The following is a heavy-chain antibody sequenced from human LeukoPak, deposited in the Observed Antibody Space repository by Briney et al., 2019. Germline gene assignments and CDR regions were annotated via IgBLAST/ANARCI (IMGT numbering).Heavy chain of an antibody. V-gene: IGHV3-21*01. CDR2: ITSSGTYI. CDR1: GFTFNNYN. J-gene: IGHJ4*02. Sequence: GGSVRLSCAASGFTFNNYNMNWVRQAPGRALEWVSSITSSGTYIFYADSVKGRFTISRDNAKKSLYLQMNSLGPEDTAVYYCARDNADSGPLEYWGQGTLVTVSS. CDR3: ARDNADSGPLEY. D-gene: IGHD3-10*01.